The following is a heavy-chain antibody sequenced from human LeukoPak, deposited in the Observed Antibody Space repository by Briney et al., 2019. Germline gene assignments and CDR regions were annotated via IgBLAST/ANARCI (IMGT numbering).Heavy chain of an antibody. Sequence: SETLSLTCTVSGVSISSSSYYWGWIRQPPGKGLEWIGSIYYSGSTYYNPSLKSRVTISVDTSKNQFSLKLSSVTAADTAVYYCAREGIGYSYGFSDYWGQGTLVTVSS. CDR3: AREGIGYSYGFSDY. D-gene: IGHD5-18*01. V-gene: IGHV4-39*07. J-gene: IGHJ4*02. CDR2: IYYSGST. CDR1: GVSISSSSYY.